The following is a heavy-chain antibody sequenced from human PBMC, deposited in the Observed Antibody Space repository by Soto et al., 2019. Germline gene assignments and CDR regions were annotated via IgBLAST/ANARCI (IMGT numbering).Heavy chain of an antibody. V-gene: IGHV5-51*01. J-gene: IGHJ6*02. Sequence: PGESLKISCKGSGYSFTSYWIGWVRQMPGKGLEWMGIIYPGDSDTRYSPSFQGQVTISADKSISTAYLQWSSLKASDTAMYYCARSKLGLIGSGYYSEYYYGMDVWGQGTTVTVSS. CDR2: IYPGDSDT. CDR3: ARSKLGLIGSGYYSEYYYGMDV. D-gene: IGHD3-22*01. CDR1: GYSFTSYW.